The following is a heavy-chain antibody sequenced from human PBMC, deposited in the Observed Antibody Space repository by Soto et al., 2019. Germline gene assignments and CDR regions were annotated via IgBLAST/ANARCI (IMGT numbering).Heavy chain of an antibody. CDR2: IYYSGST. V-gene: IGHV4-61*01. J-gene: IGHJ4*02. CDR3: ARRYGASFDY. D-gene: IGHD4-17*01. Sequence: PSETLSLTCTVSCGSISTSSYYWSWIRQPPGKGLEWIGYIYYSGSTNYNPSLKSRVTISVDTSKNQFSLKLSSVTAADTAVYYCARRYGASFDYWGQGTLVTVSS. CDR1: CGSISTSSYY.